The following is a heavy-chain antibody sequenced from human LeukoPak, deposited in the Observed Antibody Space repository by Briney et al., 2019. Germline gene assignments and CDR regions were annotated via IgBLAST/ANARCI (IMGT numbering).Heavy chain of an antibody. V-gene: IGHV4-38-2*01. D-gene: IGHD3-10*01. CDR2: IYHGGST. CDR1: GYSISSGYY. J-gene: IGHJ4*02. Sequence: PSETLSLTCAVSGYSISSGYYGGWTRQPPGKGLECIGSIYHGGSTYYNPSLKSRVTISIDTSKNRFSLKLSSVSAADTAVYYCARLPVLLGFGGPYYFDYWGQGTLVTVSS. CDR3: ARLPVLLGFGGPYYFDY.